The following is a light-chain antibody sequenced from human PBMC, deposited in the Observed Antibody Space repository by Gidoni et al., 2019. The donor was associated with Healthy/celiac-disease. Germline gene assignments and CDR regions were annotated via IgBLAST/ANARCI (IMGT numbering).Light chain of an antibody. J-gene: IGLJ1*01. CDR2: KDS. CDR1: ALPKQY. Sequence: SSELTQPPSVSVSPGQTARITCSGDALPKQYAYWYQQKPGQAPVLVIYKDSERPSGIPERSSGSSSGTTVTLTISGVQAEDEADYYCQSADSSGIYVFGTGTKVTVL. CDR3: QSADSSGIYV. V-gene: IGLV3-25*03.